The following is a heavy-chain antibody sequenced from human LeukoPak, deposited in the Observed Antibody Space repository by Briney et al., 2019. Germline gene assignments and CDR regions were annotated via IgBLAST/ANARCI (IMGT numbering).Heavy chain of an antibody. CDR2: IYYSGST. J-gene: IGHJ3*02. CDR1: GGSISSYY. Sequence: SETLSPTCTVSGGSISSYYWSWIRQPPGKGLEWIVYIYYSGSTKYNPSLKSRVTISVDTSKNQFSLKLSSVTAADTAVYYCARVGYCSGGSCYSLGDAFDIWGQGTMVTVSS. D-gene: IGHD2-15*01. CDR3: ARVGYCSGGSCYSLGDAFDI. V-gene: IGHV4-59*01.